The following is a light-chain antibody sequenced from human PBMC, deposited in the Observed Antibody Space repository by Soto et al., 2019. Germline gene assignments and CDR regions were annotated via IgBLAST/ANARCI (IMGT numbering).Light chain of an antibody. V-gene: IGKV3-20*01. CDR3: QQYGDSPVT. CDR1: QTVRANY. J-gene: IGKJ1*01. Sequence: IVLTQSPGTLSLSPGDRATLSCRASQTVRANYLAWYQQKPGQAPRLLIHGASNRATDIPDRISGSGSGTDFTLTISRLEPEDIAVYYCQQYGDSPVTFGQGTKVEIK. CDR2: GAS.